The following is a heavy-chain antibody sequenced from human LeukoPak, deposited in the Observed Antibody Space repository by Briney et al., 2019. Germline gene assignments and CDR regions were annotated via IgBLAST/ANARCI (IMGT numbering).Heavy chain of an antibody. CDR1: GYTLTELS. Sequence: ASVKVSCKVSGYTLTELSMHWARQAPGQRLEWMGWINAGNGNTDYSQKFQGRVTIIRDTSARTAYIELSSLRSEDTAVYYCARLHPGIGYFYGVDVWGQGTAVTVSS. V-gene: IGHV1-3*01. D-gene: IGHD3-10*01. CDR2: INAGNGNT. J-gene: IGHJ6*02. CDR3: ARLHPGIGYFYGVDV.